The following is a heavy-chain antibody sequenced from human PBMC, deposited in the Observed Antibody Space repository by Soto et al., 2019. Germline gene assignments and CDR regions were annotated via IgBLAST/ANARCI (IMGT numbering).Heavy chain of an antibody. Sequence: PGESLEISCKGAGYSLTTYWISWLRQMDGKGLEWLRRIQPSDSYTNYRPSFQGHVTITANKSISTAYLQWSSLKASDTAMYDCASRPHCSSTSCYDKYGMDVWGQGTTVTVSS. CDR3: ASRPHCSSTSCYDKYGMDV. V-gene: IGHV5-10-1*01. J-gene: IGHJ6*02. CDR2: IQPSDSYT. CDR1: GYSLTTYW. D-gene: IGHD2-2*01.